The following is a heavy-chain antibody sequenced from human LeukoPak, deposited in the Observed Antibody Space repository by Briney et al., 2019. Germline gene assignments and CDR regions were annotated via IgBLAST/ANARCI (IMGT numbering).Heavy chain of an antibody. J-gene: IGHJ4*02. CDR2: IYYTGT. CDR3: ARRGYYGSGSYDPHFDY. V-gene: IGHV4-59*02. Sequence: SETLSLTCTVSGGSVTDYYWSWIRQSPGKGLEWIGYIYYTGTSYNPSLKSRVTISADTSKNQFSLKLISVTAADTAVYYCARRGYYGSGSYDPHFDYWGQGTLVTVSS. CDR1: GGSVTDYY. D-gene: IGHD3-10*01.